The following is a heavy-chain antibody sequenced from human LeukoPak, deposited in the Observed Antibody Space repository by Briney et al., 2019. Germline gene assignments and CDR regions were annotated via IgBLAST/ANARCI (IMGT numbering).Heavy chain of an antibody. CDR1: GFPFSGYN. J-gene: IGHJ4*02. CDR3: ARERDGRFFDY. Sequence: PGGSLRLSCEGSGFPFSGYNMNCFPRAPGKGRERVSSISGRSSFIFYADSVKGRFTISRDNAKNSLFLQMNSLRAEDTAVYYCARERDGRFFDYWGQGTLVTVSS. V-gene: IGHV3-21*06. CDR2: ISGRSSFI. D-gene: IGHD5-24*01.